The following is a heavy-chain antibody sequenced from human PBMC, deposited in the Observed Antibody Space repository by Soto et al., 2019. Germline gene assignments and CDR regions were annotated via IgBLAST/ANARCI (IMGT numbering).Heavy chain of an antibody. J-gene: IGHJ6*02. CDR1: GGSFSGYY. CDR2: INHSGST. CDR3: ARTKAYYDFRSGLGGMGMDV. D-gene: IGHD3-3*01. V-gene: IGHV4-34*01. Sequence: ETLSLTCAVYGGSFSGYYWSWIRQPPGKGLEWIGEINHSGSTNYNPSLKSRVTISVDTSKNQFSLKLSSVTAADTAVYYCARTKAYYDFRSGLGGMGMDVWGQGTKVTVYS.